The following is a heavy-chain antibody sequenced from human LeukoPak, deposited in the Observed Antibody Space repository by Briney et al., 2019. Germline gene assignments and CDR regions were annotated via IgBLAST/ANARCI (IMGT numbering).Heavy chain of an antibody. CDR1: GYTFTTYW. V-gene: IGHV5-51*01. Sequence: GESLKISCKGSGYTFTTYWIGWVRQMPGKGLEWVGIIYPGDSDTRYSPSFQGQVTISADKSISTAYLQWSSLKASDTAMYYCARLAQIYESNTSFDPWGQGTLVTVSS. J-gene: IGHJ5*02. D-gene: IGHD2/OR15-2a*01. CDR2: IYPGDSDT. CDR3: ARLAQIYESNTSFDP.